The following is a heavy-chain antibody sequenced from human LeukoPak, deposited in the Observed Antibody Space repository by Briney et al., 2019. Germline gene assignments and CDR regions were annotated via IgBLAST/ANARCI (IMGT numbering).Heavy chain of an antibody. Sequence: TGGSLRLSCAASGFGVSDNYMSWVRQAPGKGLEWVSLIYGDGSTYYADSVKGRFTISRDNSKNTLYLQMDSLRVEDTAMYFCTREKSVVVPSSYYYFDVWGRGTLVTVAS. V-gene: IGHV3-53*01. CDR2: IYGDGST. CDR1: GFGVSDNY. J-gene: IGHJ2*01. CDR3: TREKSVVVPSSYYYFDV. D-gene: IGHD3-22*01.